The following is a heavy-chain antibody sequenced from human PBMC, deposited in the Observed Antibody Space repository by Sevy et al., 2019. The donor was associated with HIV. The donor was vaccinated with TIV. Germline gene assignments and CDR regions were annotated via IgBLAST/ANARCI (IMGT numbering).Heavy chain of an antibody. CDR3: ARVTRPRMVATDLGY. Sequence: GGSLRLSCAASGFTFSDYYMSWIRQAPGKGLEWVSYISSSGSTIYYADSVKGRFTISRDNAKNSLYLQMNSLRAEDTAVYYCARVTRPRMVATDLGYWGQGTLVTVSS. D-gene: IGHD5-12*01. V-gene: IGHV3-11*01. CDR2: ISSSGSTI. J-gene: IGHJ4*02. CDR1: GFTFSDYY.